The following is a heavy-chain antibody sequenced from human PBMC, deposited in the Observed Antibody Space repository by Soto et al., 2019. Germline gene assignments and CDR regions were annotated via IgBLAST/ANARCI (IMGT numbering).Heavy chain of an antibody. Sequence: QVQLVQSGAEVKKPGSSVKVSCKASGGTFSSYAISWVRQAPGQGLEWMGGIIPIFGTANYAQKFQGRVTITADESTSTADMELSSLRYEDTAVDYCAREETYYYDSSSYKRLRYYGMDVWGQGTTVTVSS. D-gene: IGHD3-22*01. CDR1: GGTFSSYA. CDR3: AREETYYYDSSSYKRLRYYGMDV. V-gene: IGHV1-69*01. CDR2: IIPIFGTA. J-gene: IGHJ6*02.